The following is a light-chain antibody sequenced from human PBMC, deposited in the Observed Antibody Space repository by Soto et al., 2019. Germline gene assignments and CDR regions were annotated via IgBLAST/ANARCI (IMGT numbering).Light chain of an antibody. CDR2: ASS. V-gene: IGKV1-39*01. CDR1: QNIKNY. CDR3: PKSYSTPIP. Sequence: QMSQSPASVSASVGDRVTITWGDSQNIKNYLNWYPQKPGKAPKLMIYASSSLQSGVPSRFSGSGSGADFILTISSLQSEDFASYYCPKSYSTPIPFGQGTRLEL. J-gene: IGKJ5*01.